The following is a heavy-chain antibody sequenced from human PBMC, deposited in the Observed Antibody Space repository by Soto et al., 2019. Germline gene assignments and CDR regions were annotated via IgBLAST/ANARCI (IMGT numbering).Heavy chain of an antibody. D-gene: IGHD3-10*01. J-gene: IGHJ4*02. CDR1: GFTFSSYA. CDR2: ISYDGSNK. CDR3: ARRPYGSGRGYFDY. Sequence: PGGSLRLSCAASGFTFSSYAMHWVRQAPGKGLEWVAVISYDGSNKYYADSVKGRFTISRDNSKNTLYLQMNSLRAEDTAVYYCARRPYGSGRGYFDYWGQGTLVTVSS. V-gene: IGHV3-30-3*01.